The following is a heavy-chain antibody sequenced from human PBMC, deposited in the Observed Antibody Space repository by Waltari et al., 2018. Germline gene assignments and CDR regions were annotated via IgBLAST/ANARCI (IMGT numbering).Heavy chain of an antibody. J-gene: IGHJ4*03. CDR2: INGDGSIA. CDR3: ARPRLDYDTSQLDY. Sequence: VESGGDLVQPGGSLRLSCTASGFTVSRFWLHWVRQPPGKGPEWVSRINGDGSIAHYAESVKGRFTISRDNAKNTMYLQMNGLRVDDTAVYYCARPRLDYDTSQLDYWGHGSGVTVSS. CDR1: GFTVSRFW. V-gene: IGHV3-74*01. D-gene: IGHD3-16*01.